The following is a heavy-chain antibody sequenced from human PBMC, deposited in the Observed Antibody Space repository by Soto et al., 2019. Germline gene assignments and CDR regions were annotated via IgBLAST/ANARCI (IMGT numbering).Heavy chain of an antibody. Sequence: QVQLQESGPGLVKPSETLSLTCTVSGCSISSYYWSWIRQPPGKGLEGLGYIYYSGSTNYNPPLSNRVTKSVDTSKNQFSLELCSVTAAGAAVYYCARRYGGAFDIWGQMTMVTVSS. V-gene: IGHV4-59*08. D-gene: IGHD3-10*01. CDR1: GCSISSYY. CDR2: IYYSGST. CDR3: ARRYGGAFDI. J-gene: IGHJ3*02.